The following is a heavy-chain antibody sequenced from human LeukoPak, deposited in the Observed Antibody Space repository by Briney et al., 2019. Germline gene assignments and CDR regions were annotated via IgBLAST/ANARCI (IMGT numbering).Heavy chain of an antibody. CDR1: GNTFTSCD. D-gene: IGHD6-13*01. CDR2: MNPNSGNT. J-gene: IGHJ4*02. Sequence: ASVKVSCKASGNTFTSCDINWVRQATGQGLEWMGWMNPNSGNTGYAQKFQGRVTMTRNTSISTAYMELSSLRSEDTAVYYCAIRYSSSWYVFSNKFDYWGQGTLVAVSS. CDR3: AIRYSSSWYVFSNKFDY. V-gene: IGHV1-8*01.